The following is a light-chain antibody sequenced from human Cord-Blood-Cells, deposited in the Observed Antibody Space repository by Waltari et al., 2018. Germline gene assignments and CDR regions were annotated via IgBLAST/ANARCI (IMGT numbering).Light chain of an antibody. CDR2: DVS. J-gene: IGLJ2*01. Sequence: QSALTQPASVSGSPGQSITISCTGTSSDVGGYNYVSWYQQHPGKAPKLLIYDVSNRPSGVSSRFSGSESGNTASLTISGLQAEDEADYYCSSYTSGSTVVFGGGTKLTVL. CDR3: SSYTSGSTVV. V-gene: IGLV2-14*01. CDR1: SSDVGGYNY.